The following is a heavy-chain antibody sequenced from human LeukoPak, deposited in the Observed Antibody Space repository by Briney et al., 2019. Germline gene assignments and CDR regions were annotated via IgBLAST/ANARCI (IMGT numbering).Heavy chain of an antibody. D-gene: IGHD6-13*01. CDR1: GYTFNSYG. CDR2: IIPIFGTA. CDR3: ARDLSSSSWYPPPYYYYMDV. Sequence: GASVKVSCKASGYTFNSYGISWVRQAPGQGLEWMGGIIPIFGTANYAQKFQGRVTITADKSTSTAYMELSSLRSEDTAVYYCARDLSSSSWYPPPYYYYMDVWGKGTTVTVSS. V-gene: IGHV1-69*06. J-gene: IGHJ6*03.